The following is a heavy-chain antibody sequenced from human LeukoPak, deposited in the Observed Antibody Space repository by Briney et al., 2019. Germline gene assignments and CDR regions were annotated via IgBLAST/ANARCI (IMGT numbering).Heavy chain of an antibody. J-gene: IGHJ4*02. CDR1: GFTFDDYA. CDR2: ISGDGGST. V-gene: IGHV3-43*02. CDR3: AKDLWFGELFPYDFDY. Sequence: GGSLRLSCAASGFTFDDYAMHWVRLAPGKGLEWVSLISGDGGSTYYADSVKGRFTISRDNSKNSLYLQMNSLRTEDTALYYCAKDLWFGELFPYDFDYWGQGTLVTVSS. D-gene: IGHD3-10*01.